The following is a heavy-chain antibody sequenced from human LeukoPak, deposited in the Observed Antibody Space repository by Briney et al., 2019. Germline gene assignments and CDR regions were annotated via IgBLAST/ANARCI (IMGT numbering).Heavy chain of an antibody. Sequence: ASVKVSCKASGGTFSSYAISWVRQAPGQGLEWMGRIISIFGIANYAQKFQGRVTITADKSTSTAYMELSSLRSEDTAVYYCARGPVEMATIGYWGQGTLVTVSS. CDR2: IISIFGIA. J-gene: IGHJ4*02. D-gene: IGHD5-24*01. V-gene: IGHV1-69*04. CDR3: ARGPVEMATIGY. CDR1: GGTFSSYA.